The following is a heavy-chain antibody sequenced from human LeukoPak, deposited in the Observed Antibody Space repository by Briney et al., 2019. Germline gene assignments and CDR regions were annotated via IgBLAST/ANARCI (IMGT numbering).Heavy chain of an antibody. Sequence: GGSRRLSCAASGFTFDDYGMSWVRQAPGKGLEWVSGINWNGGSTGYADSVKGRFTISRDNAKNSLYLQMNSLRAEDRALYYCARELGDGYILFYFDYWGQGTLVTVSS. CDR1: GFTFDDYG. CDR2: INWNGGST. J-gene: IGHJ4*02. D-gene: IGHD5-24*01. CDR3: ARELGDGYILFYFDY. V-gene: IGHV3-20*04.